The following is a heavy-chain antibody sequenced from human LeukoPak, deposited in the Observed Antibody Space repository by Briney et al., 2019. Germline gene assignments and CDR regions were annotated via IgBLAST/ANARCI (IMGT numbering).Heavy chain of an antibody. CDR3: ARRYNYGSGSYYSLFAFDI. J-gene: IGHJ3*02. CDR2: ISGSGGST. Sequence: PGGSLRLSRAASGFTFSSYAMSWVRQAPGKGLEWVSAISGSGGSTYYADSVKGRFTISRDNSKNTLYLQMNSLRAEDTAVYYCARRYNYGSGSYYSLFAFDIWGQGTMVTVSS. D-gene: IGHD3-10*01. V-gene: IGHV3-23*01. CDR1: GFTFSSYA.